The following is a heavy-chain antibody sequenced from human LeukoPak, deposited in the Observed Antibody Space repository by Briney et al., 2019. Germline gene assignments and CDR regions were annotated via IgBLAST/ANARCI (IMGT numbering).Heavy chain of an antibody. Sequence: ASVKVSCKASGYTFTSYGISWVRQAPGQGLEWMGWISAYNGNTNYAQKLQGRVTMTEDTSTDTAYMELSSLRSEDTAVYYCATADIVVVPAARGFDYWGQGTLVTVSS. CDR3: ATADIVVVPAARGFDY. CDR1: GYTFTSYG. J-gene: IGHJ4*02. D-gene: IGHD2-2*01. CDR2: ISAYNGNT. V-gene: IGHV1-18*01.